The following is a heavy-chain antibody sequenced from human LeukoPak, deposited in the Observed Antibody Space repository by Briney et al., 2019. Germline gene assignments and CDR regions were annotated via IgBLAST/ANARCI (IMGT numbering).Heavy chain of an antibody. CDR2: ISSSSSSI. CDR3: ARDTAGWGYYDSSEAGAFDI. Sequence: GGSLRLSCAASGFTVSSYGMTWVRQAPGKGLEWVSYISSSSSSISYADSMKGRFTISRDNAKNSLYLQMNSLRAEDTAVYYCARDTAGWGYYDSSEAGAFDIWGQGTMVTVSS. J-gene: IGHJ3*02. CDR1: GFTVSSYG. D-gene: IGHD3-22*01. V-gene: IGHV3-48*01.